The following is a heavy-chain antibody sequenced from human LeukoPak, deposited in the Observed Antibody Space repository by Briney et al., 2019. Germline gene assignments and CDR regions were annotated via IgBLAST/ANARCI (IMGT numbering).Heavy chain of an antibody. CDR3: ARADIIVVAGATPVGSAFEY. CDR1: GYTFISYG. V-gene: IGHV1-18*01. CDR2: ISANKGDT. D-gene: IGHD2-15*01. J-gene: IGHJ4*02. Sequence: GASVNVSCKTSGYTFISYGISWLRQAPGQGIEWTGWISANKGDTEYAQKFQGRLTVTRDTSTSTAYMELKRLKSDDTAVYYCARADIIVVAGATPVGSAFEYWGQGTLITVS.